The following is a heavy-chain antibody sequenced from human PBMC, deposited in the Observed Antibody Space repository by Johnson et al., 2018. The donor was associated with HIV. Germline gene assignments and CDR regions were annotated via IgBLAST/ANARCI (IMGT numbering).Heavy chain of an antibody. Sequence: QVQLVESGGGLVKPGGSLRLSCAASGLTFSDYDMSWIRQAPGKGLEWVSYISSSGSTIYYADSVKGRFTISRDNSKNTLYLQMNSLRAEDTAVYYCAREPALVGANGGWGAFDIWGQGTLVTVSS. CDR1: GLTFSDYD. J-gene: IGHJ3*02. CDR3: AREPALVGANGGWGAFDI. CDR2: ISSSGSTI. V-gene: IGHV3-11*04. D-gene: IGHD1-26*01.